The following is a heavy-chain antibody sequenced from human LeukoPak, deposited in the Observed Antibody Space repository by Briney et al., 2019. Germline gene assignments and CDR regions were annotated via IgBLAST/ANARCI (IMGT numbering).Heavy chain of an antibody. Sequence: ASVKVSCKASGYTFTAHDMHWVRQAPGQGLEWMGWINPNYGGTNYAQKFQGRVTMTRDTSISTAYLELSRLRSDDTAVYYCARGGPTVGTDYWGQGTLVTVSS. V-gene: IGHV1-2*02. J-gene: IGHJ4*02. CDR2: INPNYGGT. CDR3: ARGGPTVGTDY. CDR1: GYTFTAHD. D-gene: IGHD1-26*01.